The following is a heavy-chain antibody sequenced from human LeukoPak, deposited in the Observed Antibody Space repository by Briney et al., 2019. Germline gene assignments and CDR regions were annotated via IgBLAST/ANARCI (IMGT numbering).Heavy chain of an antibody. CDR3: ARDIFDY. CDR2: IKEDGSEK. Sequence: PGGSLRLSCAASGFTFDDYGMNWVRQAPGKGLEWVANIKEDGSEKYYVDSVKGRFTISRDNAENSLYLQMNSLRAEDTAVYYCARDIFDYWGQGTLVTVSS. V-gene: IGHV3-7*01. CDR1: GFTFDDYG. J-gene: IGHJ4*02.